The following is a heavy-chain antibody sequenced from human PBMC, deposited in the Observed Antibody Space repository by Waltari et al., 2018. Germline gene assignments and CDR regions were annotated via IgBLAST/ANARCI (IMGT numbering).Heavy chain of an antibody. D-gene: IGHD3-10*01. V-gene: IGHV3-21*01. Sequence: VQLVQSGAEVKKPGSSVKVSCAASGFTFSSYSMNWVRQAPGKGLEWVSSISSSSSYIYYADSVKGRFTISRDNAKNSLYLQMNSLRAEDTAVYYCARNGRGGFGEFFSDYWGQGTLVTVSS. CDR2: ISSSSSYI. CDR3: ARNGRGGFGEFFSDY. J-gene: IGHJ4*02. CDR1: GFTFSSYS.